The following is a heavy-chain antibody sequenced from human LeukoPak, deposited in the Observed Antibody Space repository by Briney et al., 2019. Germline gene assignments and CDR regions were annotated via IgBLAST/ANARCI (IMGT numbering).Heavy chain of an antibody. CDR3: ARRDYGGKHFDY. D-gene: IGHD4-23*01. J-gene: IGHJ4*02. V-gene: IGHV5-51*01. CDR2: IYPDDSDT. CDR1: GYSFTSNW. Sequence: GESLKISCKTSGYSFTSNWITWVRQMPGKGLEWMGIIYPDDSDTTYSPSFQGQVTISADKSINTAYLQWSSLKASDTAMYYCARRDYGGKHFDYWGQGTLVTVSS.